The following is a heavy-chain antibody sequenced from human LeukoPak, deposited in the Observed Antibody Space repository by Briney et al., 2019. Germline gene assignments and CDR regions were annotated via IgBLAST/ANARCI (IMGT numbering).Heavy chain of an antibody. V-gene: IGHV4-61*01. CDR3: ARTYYYGSNWFDP. D-gene: IGHD3-10*01. Sequence: PSETLSLTCTVSGGSVSSGSYYWGWIRQPPGKGLEWIGYFYYSVDTNYSPSLKSRVTISVDTSKNQFSLKLGSVTAADTAVYYCARTYYYGSNWFDPWGQGTLVTVSS. CDR1: GGSVSSGSYY. CDR2: FYYSVDT. J-gene: IGHJ5*02.